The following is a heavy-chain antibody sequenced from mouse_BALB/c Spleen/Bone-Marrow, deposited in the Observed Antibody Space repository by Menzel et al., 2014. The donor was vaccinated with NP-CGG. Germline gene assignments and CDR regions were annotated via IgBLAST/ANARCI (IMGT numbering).Heavy chain of an antibody. CDR2: ILPGSGST. Sequence: VKLVESGTELMKPGASVKISCKATGYTFSSYWIEWVNQRPGHGLEWIGEILPGSGSTNYNEKFKGKATFTADTSSNTAHMQLSSLTSEDSAVYYCARRGHGFAWFAYWGQGTLVTVSA. CDR1: GYTFSSYW. V-gene: IGHV1-9*01. D-gene: IGHD1-2*01. J-gene: IGHJ3*01. CDR3: ARRGHGFAWFAY.